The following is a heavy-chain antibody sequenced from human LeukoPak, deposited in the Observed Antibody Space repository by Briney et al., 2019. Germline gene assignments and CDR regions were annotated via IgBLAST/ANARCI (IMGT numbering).Heavy chain of an antibody. Sequence: QTGGSLRLSCAASGFTFISSDMNWVRQAPGRGLEWVSAISGSGGSTYYADSVKGRFTISRDNSKNTLYLQMNSLRAEDTAVYYCATPHRHARTTVTTFFDYWGQGTLVTVSS. V-gene: IGHV3-23*01. CDR3: ATPHRHARTTVTTFFDY. CDR1: GFTFISSD. J-gene: IGHJ4*02. CDR2: ISGSGGST. D-gene: IGHD4-11*01.